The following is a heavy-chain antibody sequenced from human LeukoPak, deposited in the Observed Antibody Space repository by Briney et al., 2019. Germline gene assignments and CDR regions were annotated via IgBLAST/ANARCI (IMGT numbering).Heavy chain of an antibody. J-gene: IGHJ5*02. Sequence: GGSLRLSCAASGFTFSSYAMSWVRQAPGKGLEWVSVIYGGDVSYYADSVKGRFTISRDNSKNTLYLQMNSLRAEDTAVYYCAKDLTYGSGDPWGQGTLVTVSS. CDR3: AKDLTYGSGDP. CDR2: IYGGDVS. CDR1: GFTFSSYA. D-gene: IGHD3-10*01. V-gene: IGHV3-66*01.